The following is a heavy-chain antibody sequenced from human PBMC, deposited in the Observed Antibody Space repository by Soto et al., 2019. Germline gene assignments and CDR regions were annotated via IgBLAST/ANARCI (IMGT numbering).Heavy chain of an antibody. J-gene: IGHJ4*02. D-gene: IGHD6-19*01. CDR3: AIHIGVTGTRGFDY. CDR2: VVHWGTT. V-gene: IGHV4-4*02. CDR1: GASISDNNW. Sequence: QVQLQESGPGLVKPSGTVSLTCAVSGASISDNNWWSWVRQPPGKGLEWIGEVVHWGTTNYNPSLMSRVTISMDKSKNQISLTVSSVTAADSALYYCAIHIGVTGTRGFDYWGQGTLVTVSS.